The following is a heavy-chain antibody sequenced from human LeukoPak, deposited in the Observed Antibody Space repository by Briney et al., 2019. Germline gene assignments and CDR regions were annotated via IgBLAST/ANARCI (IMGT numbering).Heavy chain of an antibody. CDR3: AKRRNRNTGPFES. CDR2: ISDSKT. D-gene: IGHD5-18*01. CDR1: GFTVSSDA. Sequence: PGWSLRLSCVASGFTVSSDAMTWVRQAPGKGLEWVAAISDSKTYYTDSVRGRFTISRDDPKNTLFLQMNSLRAEDTAVYYCAKRRNRNTGPFESWGRGTLVTVSP. J-gene: IGHJ4*02. V-gene: IGHV3-23*01.